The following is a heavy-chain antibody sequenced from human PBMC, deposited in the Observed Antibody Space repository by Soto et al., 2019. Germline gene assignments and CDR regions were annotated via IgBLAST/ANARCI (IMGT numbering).Heavy chain of an antibody. CDR1: GGSISSGGYY. D-gene: IGHD2-15*01. CDR3: ARWSVAATNGGFDY. CDR2: IYYSGST. V-gene: IGHV4-31*03. Sequence: SETLSLTCTVSGGSISSGGYYWSWIRQHPGKGLEWIGYIYYSGSTYYNPSLKSRVTISVDTSKNQFSLKLSSVTAADTAVYYCARWSVAATNGGFDYWGQGTLVTVSS. J-gene: IGHJ4*02.